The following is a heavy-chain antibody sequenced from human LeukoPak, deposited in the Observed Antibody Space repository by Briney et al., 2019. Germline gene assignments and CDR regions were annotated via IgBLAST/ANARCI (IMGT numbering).Heavy chain of an antibody. J-gene: IGHJ6*03. CDR2: IYYSRST. V-gene: IGHV4-39*07. CDR3: ASSWYGYYYMDV. D-gene: IGHD6-13*01. CDR1: GGSISSSSYY. Sequence: SETLSLTCTVSGGSISSSSYYWGWIRQPPGKGLEWIGSIYYSRSTYYNPSLKSRVTISVDTSKNQFSLKLSSVTAADTAVYYCASSWYGYYYMDVWGKGTTVTVSS.